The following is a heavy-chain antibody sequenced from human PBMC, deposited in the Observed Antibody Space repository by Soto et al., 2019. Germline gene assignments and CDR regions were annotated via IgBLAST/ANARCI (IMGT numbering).Heavy chain of an antibody. CDR3: ARVQPVELLRAFDI. V-gene: IGHV3-21*01. Sequence: PGGSLRLSCAASGFTFSTYIMNWVRQAPGKGLEWVSSISSSSSYIYYADSVKGRFTISRDNAKNSLYLQMNSLRAEDTAVYYCARVQPVELLRAFDIWGQGTMVTVSS. CDR1: GFTFSTYI. J-gene: IGHJ3*02. D-gene: IGHD1-26*01. CDR2: ISSSSSYI.